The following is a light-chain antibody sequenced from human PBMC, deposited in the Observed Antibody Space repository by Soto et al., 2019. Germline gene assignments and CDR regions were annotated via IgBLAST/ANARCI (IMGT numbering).Light chain of an antibody. CDR2: EVT. Sequence: QSVLTQSPSASGSPGQSVTISCTGTSSDIGGYDSVSWYQQHPGKAPKVMIYEVTKRPSGVPDRFSGSKSGNTASLTVSVLQAEDEADYYCSSYTDRKNLVFGTGTKLTVL. CDR1: SSDIGGYDS. J-gene: IGLJ1*01. V-gene: IGLV2-8*01. CDR3: SSYTDRKNLV.